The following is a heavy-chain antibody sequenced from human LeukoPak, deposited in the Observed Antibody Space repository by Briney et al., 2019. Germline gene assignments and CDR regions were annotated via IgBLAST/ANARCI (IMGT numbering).Heavy chain of an antibody. CDR3: ARGLQLLLWFGEGAFDI. D-gene: IGHD3-10*01. Sequence: VASVKVSCKASGYTFTSYDINWVRQATGQGLEWMGWMNPNSGNTGYAQKFQGRVTMTRNTSISTAYMELSSLRSEDTAVYYCARGLQLLLWFGEGAFDIWGQGTMVTVSS. J-gene: IGHJ3*02. CDR1: GYTFTSYD. CDR2: MNPNSGNT. V-gene: IGHV1-8*01.